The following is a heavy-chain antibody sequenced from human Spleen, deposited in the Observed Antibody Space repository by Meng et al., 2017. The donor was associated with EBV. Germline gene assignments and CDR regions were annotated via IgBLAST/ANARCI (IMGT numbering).Heavy chain of an antibody. J-gene: IGHJ4*02. V-gene: IGHV4-4*02. D-gene: IGHD2-21*01. CDR3: ARRERYSYAIRHDNYFEY. CDR2: VYSSGTA. Sequence: QRQAPGPRLVMPCGALSLMCVVSGGASFENWRTWFCPSPGKGLAWIGEVYSSGTAANYNPSLRSRVTLSVHAAKNQFSLLLSSVTAADTAVYYCARRERYSYAIRHDNYFEYWGRGSLVTVSS. CDR1: GGASFENW.